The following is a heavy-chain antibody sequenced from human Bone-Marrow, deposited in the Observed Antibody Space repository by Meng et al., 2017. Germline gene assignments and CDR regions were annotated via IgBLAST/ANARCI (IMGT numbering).Heavy chain of an antibody. J-gene: IGHJ4*02. V-gene: IGHV4-39*07. Sequence: SETLSLTCTVSGGSISSSRYYWGWIRQPPGKGLEWIGSIYYSGSTYYNPSLKSRVTISVDTSKNQFSLKLSSVTAADTAVYYCARTVQLWLMGFDYWGQGTLVTVSS. D-gene: IGHD5-18*01. CDR2: IYYSGST. CDR1: GGSISSSRYY. CDR3: ARTVQLWLMGFDY.